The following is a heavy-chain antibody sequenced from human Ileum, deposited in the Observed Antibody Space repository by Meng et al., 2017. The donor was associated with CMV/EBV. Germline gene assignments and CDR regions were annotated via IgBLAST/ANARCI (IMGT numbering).Heavy chain of an antibody. D-gene: IGHD2-2*01. Sequence: GESLKISCAASGFTFSSYGMHWVRQAPGKGLEWVAFIRYDGSNKYYADSVKGRFTISRDNSKNTLYLQMNSLRAEDTAVYYCAKGNYCSSTSCYLDYGMDVWGQGTTVTVSS. V-gene: IGHV3-30*02. J-gene: IGHJ6*02. CDR1: GFTFSSYG. CDR2: IRYDGSNK. CDR3: AKGNYCSSTSCYLDYGMDV.